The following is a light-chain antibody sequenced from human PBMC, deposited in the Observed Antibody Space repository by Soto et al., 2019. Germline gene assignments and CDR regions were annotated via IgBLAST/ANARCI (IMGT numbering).Light chain of an antibody. CDR1: QSVRSSY. CDR2: GAS. J-gene: IGKJ2*01. V-gene: IGKV3-20*01. CDR3: QQYGTSPYT. Sequence: EIVLTQSPGTLSLSPGERATLSCRASQSVRSSYLAWYHQKPGQPPRLVIFGASNRATGIPDRFSGSESGTDFTLTISRLEPEDFAVYYCQQYGTSPYTFGGGTRLEIK.